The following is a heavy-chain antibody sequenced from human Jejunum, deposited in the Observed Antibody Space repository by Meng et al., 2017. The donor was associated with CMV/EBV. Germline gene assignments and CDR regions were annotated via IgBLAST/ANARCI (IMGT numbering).Heavy chain of an antibody. CDR3: ARAGQHFDYYFDS. Sequence: SGYSFRGYYIHWVRQAPGQGPEWMGWINPNSGDTWSPPKFQGRVTMTCDTSVNTSYMDLNRLTSDDSAVYYCARAGQHFDYYFDSWGQGTRGTVSS. CDR2: INPNSGDT. J-gene: IGHJ4*02. D-gene: IGHD3-3*02. V-gene: IGHV1-2*02. CDR1: GYSFRGYY.